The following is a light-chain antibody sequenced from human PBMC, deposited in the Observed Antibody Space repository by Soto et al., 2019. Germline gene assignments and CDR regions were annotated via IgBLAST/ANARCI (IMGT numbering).Light chain of an antibody. CDR1: SSNIGSNT. J-gene: IGLJ1*01. CDR3: ATWDDSLDGYV. V-gene: IGLV1-44*01. CDR2: SHN. Sequence: QSVLTQPPSASGTPGQRVTISGSGSSSNIGSNTVNWYQQLPGTAPKLLIYSHNQRPSGVPDRFSVSKSGTSASLAISGLQSEDEADYYCATWDDSLDGYVFGPGTKLTVL.